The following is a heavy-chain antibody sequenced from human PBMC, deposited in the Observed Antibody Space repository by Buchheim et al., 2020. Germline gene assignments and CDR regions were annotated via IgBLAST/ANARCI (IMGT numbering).Heavy chain of an antibody. V-gene: IGHV3-30*04. CDR1: GFTFSSYA. CDR2: ISYDGSNK. J-gene: IGHJ6*02. CDR3: ARDLVVVPAANYYYYGMDV. D-gene: IGHD2-2*01. Sequence: QVQLVESGGGVVQPGRSLRLSCAASGFTFSSYAMHWVRQAPGKGLEWVAVISYDGSNKYYADYVKGRFTISRDNSKKTLYLQMNSLRAEDTAVYYCARDLVVVPAANYYYYGMDVWGQGTT.